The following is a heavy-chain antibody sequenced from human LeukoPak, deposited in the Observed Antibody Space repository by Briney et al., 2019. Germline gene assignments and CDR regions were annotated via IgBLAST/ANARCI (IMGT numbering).Heavy chain of an antibody. V-gene: IGHV4-61*02. Sequence: PSQTLSLTCTVSGGSISSGSYYWSWIRQPAGKGLEWIGRIYTSGSTNYNPSLKSRVTISVDTSKNQFSLKLSSVTAADTAVYYCAGKMATMEGEFDYWGQGTLVTVSS. CDR2: IYTSGST. D-gene: IGHD5-24*01. J-gene: IGHJ4*02. CDR1: GGSISSGSYY. CDR3: AGKMATMEGEFDY.